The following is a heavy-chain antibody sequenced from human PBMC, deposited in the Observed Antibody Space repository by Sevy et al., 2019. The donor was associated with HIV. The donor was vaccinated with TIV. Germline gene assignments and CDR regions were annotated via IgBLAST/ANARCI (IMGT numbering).Heavy chain of an antibody. CDR2: LYSTGAT. J-gene: IGHJ2*01. CDR3: ATPLPSGWYEGTGGYFDL. V-gene: IGHV4-39*01. Sequence: SETLSLTCTISGGSISSSSYYWGWIRQPPGKGLEWMGSLYSTGATSSNPSLESRVTVSADTSRNRFYLKLDSVSAADTAVYYGATPLPSGWYEGTGGYFDLWGRGTLVTVSS. CDR1: GGSISSSSYY. D-gene: IGHD6-19*01.